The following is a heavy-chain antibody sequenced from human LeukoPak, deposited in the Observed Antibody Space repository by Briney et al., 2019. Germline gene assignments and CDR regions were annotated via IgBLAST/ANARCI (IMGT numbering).Heavy chain of an antibody. D-gene: IGHD3-22*01. CDR3: ARDTGGDSSGYWYYYYYYMDV. CDR2: ISNSGTII. J-gene: IGHJ6*03. CDR1: RFTFSDYY. V-gene: IGHV3-11*04. Sequence: PGGSLRLSCAASRFTFSDYYMSWIRQVPGKGLEWVSYISNSGTIINYADSVKGRFTISRDNAKNSLYLQMNSLRVEDTAVYYCARDTGGDSSGYWYYYYYYMDVWGKGTTVTVSS.